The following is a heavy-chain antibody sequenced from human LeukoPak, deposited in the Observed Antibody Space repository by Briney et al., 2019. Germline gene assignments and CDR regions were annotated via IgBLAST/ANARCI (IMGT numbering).Heavy chain of an antibody. D-gene: IGHD3-22*01. J-gene: IGHJ4*02. Sequence: GGSLRLSCAASGFTFGDYSMTWVRQAPGKGLEWVSSISSSGTYISYADSMKGRFTISRDSAKNSLYLQMNSLRAEDTAVYYCARGDDFYDSSGPYYFDYWGQGTLVTVSS. CDR1: GFTFGDYS. CDR3: ARGDDFYDSSGPYYFDY. V-gene: IGHV3-21*01. CDR2: ISSSGTYI.